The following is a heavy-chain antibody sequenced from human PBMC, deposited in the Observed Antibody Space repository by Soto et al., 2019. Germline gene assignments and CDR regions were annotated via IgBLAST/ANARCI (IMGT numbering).Heavy chain of an antibody. Sequence: SETLSLTCDVSGDTISTGGYTWAWIRQPPGKALEWIGHTYHSGNPYYNPSLKSRVIISVDRSKNQFSLKVRSATAADTAVYYCARAGVVGATALDYWGQGTLVTVSS. CDR3: ARAGVVGATALDY. D-gene: IGHD1-26*01. V-gene: IGHV4-30-2*01. CDR2: TYHSGNP. J-gene: IGHJ4*02. CDR1: GDTISTGGYT.